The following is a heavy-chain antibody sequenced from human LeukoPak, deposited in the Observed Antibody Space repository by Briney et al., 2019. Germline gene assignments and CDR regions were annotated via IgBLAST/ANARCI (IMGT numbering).Heavy chain of an antibody. Sequence: GRSLRLSCAASGFTFSSYGMHWIRQAPGKGLEWVSYISSSGSTIYYADSVKGRFTISRDNAKNSLYLQMNSLRAEDTAVYYCARTGNIYYYGSGTPRSDYWGQGTLVTVSS. D-gene: IGHD3-10*01. CDR2: ISSSGSTI. V-gene: IGHV3-48*04. J-gene: IGHJ4*02. CDR3: ARTGNIYYYGSGTPRSDY. CDR1: GFTFSSYG.